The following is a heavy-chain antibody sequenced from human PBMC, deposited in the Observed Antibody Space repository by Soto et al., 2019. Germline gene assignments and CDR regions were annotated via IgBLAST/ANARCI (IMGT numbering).Heavy chain of an antibody. CDR1: GGTFSSYA. J-gene: IGHJ5*02. CDR2: IIPISGTA. CDR3: ARGSRGSRGWFDP. V-gene: IGHV1-69*01. Sequence: QVQLVQSGAEVKKPGSSVKVSCKASGGTFSSYAISWVRQAPGQGLEWMGGIIPISGTANYAQKFQGRVTITADASTSTDYIGLSSLISEDTAVYCCARGSRGSRGWFDPWGQGTLVTVSS. D-gene: IGHD3-10*01.